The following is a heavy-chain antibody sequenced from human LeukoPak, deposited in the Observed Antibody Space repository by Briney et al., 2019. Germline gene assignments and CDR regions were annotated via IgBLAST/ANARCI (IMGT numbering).Heavy chain of an antibody. D-gene: IGHD6-13*01. J-gene: IGHJ4*02. Sequence: GASVKVSCKASGYTFTGYKMYWVRQAPGQGLEWIGWINPDSGGTRYPQQFQGRVTMTRDTSTTTAYMELNSLRSYDTAVYYCARGRGAAAVYYFDYWGQGTLVTVSS. CDR2: INPDSGGT. CDR3: ARGRGAAAVYYFDY. CDR1: GYTFTGYK. V-gene: IGHV1-2*02.